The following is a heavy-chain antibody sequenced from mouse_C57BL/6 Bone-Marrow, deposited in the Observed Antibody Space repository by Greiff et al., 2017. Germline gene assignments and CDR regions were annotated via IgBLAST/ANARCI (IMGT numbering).Heavy chain of an antibody. CDR3: ARGELGPPWFAY. Sequence: QVQLQQSGAELVRPGTSVKVSCKASGYAFTNYLIEWVKQRPGQGLEWIGVINPGSGGTNYNEKFKGKATLTADKSSSTAYMQLSRLTSEDSAVYFCARGELGPPWFAYWGQGTLVTVSA. CDR2: INPGSGGT. D-gene: IGHD4-1*01. V-gene: IGHV1-54*01. J-gene: IGHJ3*01. CDR1: GYAFTNYL.